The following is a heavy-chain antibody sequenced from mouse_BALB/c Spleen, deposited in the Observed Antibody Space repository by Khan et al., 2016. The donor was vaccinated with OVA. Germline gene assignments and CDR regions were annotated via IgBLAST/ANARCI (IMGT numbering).Heavy chain of an antibody. Sequence: QVQLQQSGAELVRPGTSVKVSCKASGYAFTNYLIEWVKQRPGQGLEWIGVIKPGSGGTNYNEKFKGKATLTADKYSSTAYMQLSGLTSVDSAVYVCARGGDSWFAYWGQGTLVTVSA. CDR3: ARGGDSWFAY. D-gene: IGHD2-13*01. CDR1: GYAFTNYL. J-gene: IGHJ3*01. V-gene: IGHV1-54*01. CDR2: IKPGSGGT.